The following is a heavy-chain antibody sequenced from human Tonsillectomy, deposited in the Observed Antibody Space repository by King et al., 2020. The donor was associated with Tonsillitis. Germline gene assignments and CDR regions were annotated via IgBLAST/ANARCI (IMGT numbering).Heavy chain of an antibody. CDR1: GGSISSGSYY. Sequence: QLQESGPGLVKPSQTLSLTCTVSGGSISSGSYYWSWIRQPAGKGLEWIGRIYSSGSTNYHPSLKSRVTMSVDTSRNQFSLKLRSVTAADTAVYYCARRDFWSGYYDYWGQGTLVTVSS. D-gene: IGHD3-3*01. J-gene: IGHJ4*02. V-gene: IGHV4-61*02. CDR3: ARRDFWSGYYDY. CDR2: IYSSGST.